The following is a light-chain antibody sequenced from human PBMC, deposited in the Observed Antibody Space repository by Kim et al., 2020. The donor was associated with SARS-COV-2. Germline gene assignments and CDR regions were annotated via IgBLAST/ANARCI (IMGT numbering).Light chain of an antibody. CDR2: RNN. CDR1: TTELGKQG. J-gene: IGLJ3*02. Sequence: QAAHGTYTGNTTELGKQGATWLQHHQRHPPKLLSYRNNNRPSGISERFSTSRSGNTASLTITGLQPEDEADYYCAAWDISLSVWVFGGGTKLTVL. V-gene: IGLV10-54*01. CDR3: AAWDISLSVWV.